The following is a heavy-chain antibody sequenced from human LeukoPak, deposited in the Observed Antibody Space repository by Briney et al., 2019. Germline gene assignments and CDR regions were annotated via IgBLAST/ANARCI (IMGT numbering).Heavy chain of an antibody. Sequence: GGSLRLSCAASGVTFSSYGMRWVRQAPGKGLVGGAVISYDGSNKYYADSVKGRFTISRDNSKNTLYLQMNSLRAEDTDVYYCAKCTRSYDFGDYGMDVWGKGTTVTVSS. CDR1: GVTFSSYG. J-gene: IGHJ6*01. CDR3: AKCTRSYDFGDYGMDV. V-gene: IGHV3-30*18. D-gene: IGHD3/OR15-3a*01. CDR2: ISYDGSNK.